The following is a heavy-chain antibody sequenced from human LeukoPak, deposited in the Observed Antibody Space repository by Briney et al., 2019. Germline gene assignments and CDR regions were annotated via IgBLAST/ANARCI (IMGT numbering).Heavy chain of an antibody. CDR2: VFYSGRT. Sequence: PSETLSLTCTVSGGFIRDSGYYWSWIRQPPGKGLEWIGTVFYSGRTYYNSSLQSRVTISVDTSKNQFSLRLSSVTPADTAIYYCARLSNDYGDYEGHYWGQGTLVTVSP. CDR3: ARLSNDYGDYEGHY. J-gene: IGHJ4*02. D-gene: IGHD4-17*01. V-gene: IGHV4-39*01. CDR1: GGFIRDSGYY.